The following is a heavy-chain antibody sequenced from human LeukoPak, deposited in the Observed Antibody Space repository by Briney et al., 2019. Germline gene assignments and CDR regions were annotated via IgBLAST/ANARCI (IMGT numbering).Heavy chain of an antibody. D-gene: IGHD4-17*01. J-gene: IGHJ4*02. V-gene: IGHV3-7*03. CDR2: IKQDGSEK. Sequence: GGSLRLSCAASGFTFSSYWMSWVRQAPGKGLEWVANIKQDGSEKYYVDSVKGRFTIYRDNAKNSLYLQMNSLRAEDTAVYYCARDTPYGDFLFDYWGQGTLVTVSS. CDR1: GFTFSSYW. CDR3: ARDTPYGDFLFDY.